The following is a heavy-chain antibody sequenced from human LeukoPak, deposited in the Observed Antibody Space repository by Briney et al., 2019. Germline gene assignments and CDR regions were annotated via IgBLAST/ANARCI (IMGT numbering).Heavy chain of an antibody. V-gene: IGHV7-4-1*02. CDR2: INTNTGNP. D-gene: IGHD3-22*01. Sequence: GASVKVSCKASGYTFTSYAMNWVRQAPGQGLEWMGWINTNTGNPTYAQGFTGRFVFSLDTSVSTAYLQISSLKAEDTAVYYCARTNYYDSSGYQTAEYFQHWGQGTLVTVSA. CDR1: GYTFTSYA. CDR3: ARTNYYDSSGYQTAEYFQH. J-gene: IGHJ1*01.